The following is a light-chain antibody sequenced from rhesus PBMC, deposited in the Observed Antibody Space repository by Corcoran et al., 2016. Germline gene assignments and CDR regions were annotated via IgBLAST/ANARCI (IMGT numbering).Light chain of an antibody. CDR1: QGISVY. V-gene: IGKV1-66*01. CDR3: QHFNYSPFP. J-gene: IGKJ3*01. CDR2: FAS. Sequence: DIQMTQSPSSLSASVGDRVTITCRASQGISVYLRRYQQKPGNAPQPLFYFASSLETGVPSRFSGGGYGTDYTLTISSLQPKDITTYYRQHFNYSPFPFGPGTKLDIK.